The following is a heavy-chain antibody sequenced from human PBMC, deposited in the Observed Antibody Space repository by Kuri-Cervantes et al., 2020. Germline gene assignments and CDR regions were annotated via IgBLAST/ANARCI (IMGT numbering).Heavy chain of an antibody. CDR2: IYYSGST. J-gene: IGHJ3*02. CDR1: GFTFSSYAMH. D-gene: IGHD2-15*01. V-gene: IGHV4-59*05. Sequence: SQTLSLTCAASGFTFSSYAMHWVRQAPGKGLEWIGSIYYSGSTYYNPSLKSRVTISVDTSKNQFSLKLSSVTAADTAVYYCVVAPSSISAFDIWGQGTMVTVSS. CDR3: VVAPSSISAFDI.